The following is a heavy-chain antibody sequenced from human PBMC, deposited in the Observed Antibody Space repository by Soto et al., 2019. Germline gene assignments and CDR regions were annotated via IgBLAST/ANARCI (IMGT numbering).Heavy chain of an antibody. CDR1: GYTFANYW. CDR3: ARSLRYSSSWHFDY. D-gene: IGHD6-13*01. CDR2: IYPSDSDT. Sequence: PGESLKISCESSGYTFANYWIGWVRQVPGKGLEWVAIIYPSDSDTRYSPSFQGQVTISADKSISTAYLQWSSLKASDTAMYYCARSLRYSSSWHFDYWGQGTLVTVSS. V-gene: IGHV5-51*01. J-gene: IGHJ4*02.